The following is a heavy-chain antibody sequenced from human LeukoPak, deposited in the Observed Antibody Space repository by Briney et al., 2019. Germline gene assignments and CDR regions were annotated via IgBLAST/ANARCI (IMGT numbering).Heavy chain of an antibody. CDR3: TRARNDILNGYYAFDY. J-gene: IGHJ4*02. CDR1: SDSISSSNW. Sequence: SETLSLTCADSSDSISSSNWWSWVRQPPGEGLQWIGEIYHSGSTNYNPSLKSRVTISVDKAKNQFSLQLSSVTATNTLVIYYTRARNDILNGYYAFDYWGQGTLVTVSS. D-gene: IGHD3-9*01. CDR2: IYHSGST. V-gene: IGHV4-4*02.